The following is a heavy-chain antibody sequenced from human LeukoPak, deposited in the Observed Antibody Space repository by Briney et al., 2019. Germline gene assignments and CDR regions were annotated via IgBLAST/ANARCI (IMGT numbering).Heavy chain of an antibody. J-gene: IGHJ4*02. Sequence: SETLSLTCTVSGGSISSGNYYWGWIRQPPGKGLEWIGSIYYSGSTYYNPSLKSRVSISVDTSKNQFSLRLSSVTAADTAVFYCARFRAYTDAYNSRYYFDYWGRGTLVTVSS. CDR2: IYYSGST. CDR3: ARFRAYTDAYNSRYYFDY. D-gene: IGHD5-24*01. CDR1: GGSISSGNYY. V-gene: IGHV4-39*01.